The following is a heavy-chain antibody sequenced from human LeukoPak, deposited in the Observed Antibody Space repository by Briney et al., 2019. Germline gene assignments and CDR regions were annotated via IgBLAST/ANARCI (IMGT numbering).Heavy chain of an antibody. CDR2: IYSGGST. CDR1: GFTVSSNY. CDR3: ARVAWKGLWFGELNWFDP. Sequence: PGGSLRLSCAASGFTVSSNYMSWVRQAPWKGLEWVSVIYSGGSTYYADSVKGRFTISRDNSKNTLYLQMNSLRAEDTAVYYCARVAWKGLWFGELNWFDPWGQGTLVTVSS. V-gene: IGHV3-66*01. D-gene: IGHD3-10*01. J-gene: IGHJ5*02.